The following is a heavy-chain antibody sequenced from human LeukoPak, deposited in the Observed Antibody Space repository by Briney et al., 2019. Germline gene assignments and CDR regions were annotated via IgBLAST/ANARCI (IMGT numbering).Heavy chain of an antibody. D-gene: IGHD2-2*01. CDR1: GGSVITSKW. CDR2: IYHSGTT. CDR3: ARGCSSLTCYEPFDY. Sequence: SETLSLTCAVSGGSVITSKWWSWVRPPPGKGLEWIGEIYHSGTTHYNPSLESRVTIALQLSNNHFFLDLTSMTAADTAVYYCARGCSSLTCYEPFDYWGQGILVTVSS. J-gene: IGHJ4*02. V-gene: IGHV4-4*02.